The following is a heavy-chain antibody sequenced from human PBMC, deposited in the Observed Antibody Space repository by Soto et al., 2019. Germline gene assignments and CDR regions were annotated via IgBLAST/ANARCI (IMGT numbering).Heavy chain of an antibody. CDR1: GFTFSSYG. J-gene: IGHJ6*02. D-gene: IGHD6-19*01. Sequence: GGSLRLSCAASGFTFSSYGMHWVRQAPGKGLEWVAVISYDGSNKYYADSVKGRFTISRDNSKNTLYLQMNSLRAEDTAVYYCAKDGRPGSSGWYVFPYYGMDVWGQGTTVTVSS. CDR3: AKDGRPGSSGWYVFPYYGMDV. CDR2: ISYDGSNK. V-gene: IGHV3-30*18.